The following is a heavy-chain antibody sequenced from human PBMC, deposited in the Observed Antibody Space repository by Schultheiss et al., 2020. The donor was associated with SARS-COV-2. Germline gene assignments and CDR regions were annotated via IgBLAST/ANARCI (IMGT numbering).Heavy chain of an antibody. CDR2: ISGSGGST. V-gene: IGHV3-23*01. Sequence: GGSLRLSCAASGFTVSSNYMSWVRQAPGKGLEWVSAISGSGGSTYYADSVKGRFTISRDNSKNTLYLQMNSLKAEDTAVYYCATGDSGGSYVAFDIWGQGTMVTVSS. CDR1: GFTVSSNY. D-gene: IGHD1-26*01. J-gene: IGHJ3*02. CDR3: ATGDSGGSYVAFDI.